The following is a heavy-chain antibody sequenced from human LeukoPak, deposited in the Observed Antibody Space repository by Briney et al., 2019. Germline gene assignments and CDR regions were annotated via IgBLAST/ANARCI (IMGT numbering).Heavy chain of an antibody. CDR2: INWNGGST. CDR3: TRVIGNYLYGMDV. V-gene: IGHV3-20*04. CDR1: GFKFDDYG. Sequence: PGGSLRLSCAASGFKFDDYGMSWVRQAPGKGLEWVSSINWNGGSTNYADSVKGRFTISRDNAKNSLYLQMNSLRAEDTAVYYCTRVIGNYLYGMDVWGQGTTVTVSS. D-gene: IGHD1-7*01. J-gene: IGHJ6*02.